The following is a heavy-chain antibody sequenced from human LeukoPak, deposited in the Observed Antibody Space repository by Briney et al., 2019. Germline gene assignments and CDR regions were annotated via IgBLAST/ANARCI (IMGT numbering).Heavy chain of an antibody. Sequence: SSETLSLTCAVYGGSFSGYYWSWIRQPPGKGLEWIGEINHSGSTNYNPSLKSRVTISVDTSKNQLSLKLSSVTAADTAVYYCARGGFTIFGVVIMVPLAYGMDVWGQGTTVTVSS. D-gene: IGHD3-3*01. J-gene: IGHJ6*02. CDR3: ARGGFTIFGVVIMVPLAYGMDV. CDR1: GGSFSGYY. V-gene: IGHV4-34*01. CDR2: INHSGST.